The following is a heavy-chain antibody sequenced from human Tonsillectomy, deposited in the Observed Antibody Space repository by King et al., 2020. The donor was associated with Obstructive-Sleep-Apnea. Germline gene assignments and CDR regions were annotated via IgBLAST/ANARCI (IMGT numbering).Heavy chain of an antibody. D-gene: IGHD1-1*01. CDR1: GFTFSSYS. J-gene: IGHJ4*02. CDR3: ARETGTTYTTLDY. CDR2: ISSSSSYI. Sequence: VQLVESGGGLVKPGGSLRLSCAASGFTFSSYSMNWVRQAPGKGLEWVSSISSSSSYIYYAVTVKGRFTISRDNAKNSLYLQMNSLRAEDTAVYYCARETGTTYTTLDYWGQGTLVTVAS. V-gene: IGHV3-21*01.